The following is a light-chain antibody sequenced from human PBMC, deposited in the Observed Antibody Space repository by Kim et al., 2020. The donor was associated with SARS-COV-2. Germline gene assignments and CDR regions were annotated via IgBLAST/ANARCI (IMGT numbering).Light chain of an antibody. J-gene: IGKJ4*01. Sequence: VLTQSPATLSLSPGERATLSCRASQSVRSSLAWYQQKPGQAPRLLIYDASNRATGIPDRFSGSGSGTDFSLTISNLEPEDFAGYYCQQRDNWPLTFGGGTKVDIK. CDR2: DAS. CDR3: QQRDNWPLT. CDR1: QSVRSS. V-gene: IGKV3-11*01.